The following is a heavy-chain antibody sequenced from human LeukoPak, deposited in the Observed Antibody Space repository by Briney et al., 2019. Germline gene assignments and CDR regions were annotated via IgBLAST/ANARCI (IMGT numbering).Heavy chain of an antibody. CDR3: ARAQGAVAGTLFDY. CDR2: ISYDGSNK. Sequence: GGSLRLSCAASGFTFSSYAMHWVRQAPGKGLEWVAVISYDGSNKYYADSVKGRFTISRDNSKNTLYLQMNSLRAEDTAVYYRARAQGAVAGTLFDYWGQGTLVTVSS. J-gene: IGHJ4*02. CDR1: GFTFSSYA. D-gene: IGHD6-19*01. V-gene: IGHV3-30*04.